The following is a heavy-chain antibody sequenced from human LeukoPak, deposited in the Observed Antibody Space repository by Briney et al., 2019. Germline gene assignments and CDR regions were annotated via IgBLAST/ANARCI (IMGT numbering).Heavy chain of an antibody. J-gene: IGHJ4*02. Sequence: GESLKISCKGSGYSFTSHWIGCVRQMPGKGLEWMGIISPGDSDTRYSPSFQGQVTVSADRSISTAYLQWSSLKASDTAMYYCARPLCSGGSCYIDYWGQGTLVTVSS. CDR2: ISPGDSDT. V-gene: IGHV5-51*01. CDR1: GYSFTSHW. D-gene: IGHD2-15*01. CDR3: ARPLCSGGSCYIDY.